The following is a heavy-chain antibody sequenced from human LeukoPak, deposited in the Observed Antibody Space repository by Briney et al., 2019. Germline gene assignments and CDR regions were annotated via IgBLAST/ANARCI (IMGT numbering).Heavy chain of an antibody. J-gene: IGHJ3*01. CDR3: ARGGLVWFGELYL. D-gene: IGHD3-10*01. CDR2: ISAYNGNT. Sequence: AASVKASCKASGYSCTSYGISWVRQGHGQGLEWMGLISAYNGNTQYAQNLQGRVFMTTDSSTRTAHMELRSLRSDDTAVYYCARGGLVWFGELYLWGQGTMVTVSS. V-gene: IGHV1-18*01. CDR1: GYSCTSYG.